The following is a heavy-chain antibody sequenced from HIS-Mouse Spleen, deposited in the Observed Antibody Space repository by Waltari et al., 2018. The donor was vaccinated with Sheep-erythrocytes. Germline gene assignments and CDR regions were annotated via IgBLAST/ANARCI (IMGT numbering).Heavy chain of an antibody. CDR2: IHYSGST. Sequence: QLQLQESGPGLVKPSETLSLTCTVPGGSISSSSYYWGWIRQPPGKGLEWIGSIHYSGSTYYNPSLKSRVTISVDTSKNQFSLKLSSVTAADTAVYYCARLYYYDSSGYYFDYWGQGTLVTVAS. J-gene: IGHJ4*02. CDR1: GGSISSSSYY. D-gene: IGHD3-22*01. V-gene: IGHV4-39*01. CDR3: ARLYYYDSSGYYFDY.